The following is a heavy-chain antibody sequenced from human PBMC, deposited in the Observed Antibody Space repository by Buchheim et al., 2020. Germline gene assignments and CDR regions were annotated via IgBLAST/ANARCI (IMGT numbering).Heavy chain of an antibody. J-gene: IGHJ6*02. D-gene: IGHD3-16*01. V-gene: IGHV3-33*01. CDR2: IWYDGSNK. CDR3: ARAYGGGIGYYGMDV. CDR1: GFTFSSYG. Sequence: VQLLESGGGVVQPGRSLRLSCAASGFTFSSYGMHWVRQAPGKGLEWVAVIWYDGSNKYYADSVKGRFTISRDNSKNTLYLQMNSLRAEDTAVYYCARAYGGGIGYYGMDVWGQGTT.